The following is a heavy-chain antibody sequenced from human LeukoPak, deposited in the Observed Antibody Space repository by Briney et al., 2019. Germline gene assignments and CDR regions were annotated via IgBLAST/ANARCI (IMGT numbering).Heavy chain of an antibody. CDR1: GFTLSSYE. Sequence: GGALRLSCAASGFTLSSYEVKWVRGARGKGLECVSYISSCDSPIHYADSVSGRFTISRENAKNSLYLQMNSLRAEDTAVYYCAELGINMIGGVWGKGTTVTISS. V-gene: IGHV3-48*03. CDR2: ISSCDSPI. CDR3: AELGINMIGGV. D-gene: IGHD3-10*02. J-gene: IGHJ6*04.